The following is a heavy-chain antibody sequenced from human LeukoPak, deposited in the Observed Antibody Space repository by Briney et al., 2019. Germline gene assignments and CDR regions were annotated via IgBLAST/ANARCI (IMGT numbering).Heavy chain of an antibody. CDR2: ISASDTYI. Sequence: PGGSLRLSCASSGFIFSGYSMNWVRQAPGKGLEWVSSISASDTYINYADSLKGRFTISRDNAKNSLYLQMNSLRPEDTAVYYCAREPSGGYCSSSSCSRYFQHWGQGTLVTVSS. J-gene: IGHJ1*01. CDR3: AREPSGGYCSSSSCSRYFQH. V-gene: IGHV3-21*01. CDR1: GFIFSGYS. D-gene: IGHD2-2*01.